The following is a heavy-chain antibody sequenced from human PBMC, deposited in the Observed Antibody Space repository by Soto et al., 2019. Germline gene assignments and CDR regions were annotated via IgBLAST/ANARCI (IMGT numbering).Heavy chain of an antibody. J-gene: IGHJ4*02. CDR1: GGSFSGYY. CDR2: INHSGST. D-gene: IGHD3-3*01. CDR3: ARATTLRFLEWLSPYYFDY. V-gene: IGHV4-34*01. Sequence: PSETLSLTCAVYGGSFSGYYWSWIRQPPGKGLEWIGEINHSGSTNYNPSLKNRVTISVDTSKNQFSLKLSSVTAADTAVYYCARATTLRFLEWLSPYYFDYWGQGTLVTVSS.